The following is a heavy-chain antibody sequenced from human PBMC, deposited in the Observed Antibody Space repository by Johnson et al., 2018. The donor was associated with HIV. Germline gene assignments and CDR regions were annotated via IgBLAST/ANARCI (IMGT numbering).Heavy chain of an antibody. V-gene: IGHV3-9*01. CDR1: GFTFSSYG. Sequence: VQLVESGGGVVQPGGSLRLSCAASGFTFSSYGMHWVRQAPGKGLEWVSGISWNSGSIGYADSVKGRFTISRDNAKNSLNLQMNSLRPEDTAVYYCKFGDHDAFDIWGQGTMVTVSS. D-gene: IGHD3-10*01. CDR2: ISWNSGSI. J-gene: IGHJ3*02. CDR3: KFGDHDAFDI.